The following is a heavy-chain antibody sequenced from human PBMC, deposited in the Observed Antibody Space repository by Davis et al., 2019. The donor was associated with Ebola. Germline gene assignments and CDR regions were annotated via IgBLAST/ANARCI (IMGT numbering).Heavy chain of an antibody. CDR3: AKVGYGWYYYFDS. J-gene: IGHJ4*02. CDR1: GFIFSDHY. CDR2: TRNRANSYTT. V-gene: IGHV3-72*01. D-gene: IGHD6-19*01. Sequence: PGGSLRLSCAASGFIFSDHYMDWVRQAPGKGLEWVGHTRNRANSYTTEYAASVKGRFTISRDNSKNTLYLQMNSLHPEDTAVYYCAKVGYGWYYYFDSWGPGTLVTVSS.